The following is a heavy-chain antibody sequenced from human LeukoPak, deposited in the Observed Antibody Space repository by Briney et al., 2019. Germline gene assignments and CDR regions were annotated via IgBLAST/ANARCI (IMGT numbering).Heavy chain of an antibody. Sequence: SETLSLTCAVYGGSFSGYYWSWIRQPLGKGLEWMGEINHSGSTNYNPSLKSRVTISVDTSKNQFSLKLSSVTAADTAVYYCASILRNWYYYDSSGYYPPWGQGTLVTVSS. CDR1: GGSFSGYY. J-gene: IGHJ5*02. CDR3: ASILRNWYYYDSSGYYPP. V-gene: IGHV4-34*01. CDR2: INHSGST. D-gene: IGHD3-22*01.